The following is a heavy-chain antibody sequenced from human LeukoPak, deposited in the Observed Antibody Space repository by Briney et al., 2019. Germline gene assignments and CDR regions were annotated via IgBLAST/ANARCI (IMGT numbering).Heavy chain of an antibody. Sequence: GGSLRLFCAASGFTFSTYAMHWARQAPGGGLECVEAITNNGDSTYYANSVKGKFTISRDNSKNTLYLQMGSLTAEDMAVYYCARGYVLLDYWGQGTLVTVSS. CDR2: ITNNGDST. D-gene: IGHD2/OR15-2a*01. CDR3: ARGYVLLDY. CDR1: GFTFSTYA. J-gene: IGHJ4*02. V-gene: IGHV3-64*01.